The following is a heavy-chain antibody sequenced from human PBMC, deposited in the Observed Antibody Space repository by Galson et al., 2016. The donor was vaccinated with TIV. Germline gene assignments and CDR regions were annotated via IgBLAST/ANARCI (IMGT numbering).Heavy chain of an antibody. J-gene: IGHJ4*02. CDR3: ARGPSSSSGLMDY. Sequence: LRLSCAASSGLNFSTYAMHWVRQSPGTGLAWVAVISYDGRNRYYAASARGRFTVSRDNSKNTVYLEMNNLRADDSALYFCARGPSSSSGLMDYWGRGTLVTVSS. D-gene: IGHD6-6*01. V-gene: IGHV3-30*03. CDR1: SGLNFSTYA. CDR2: ISYDGRNR.